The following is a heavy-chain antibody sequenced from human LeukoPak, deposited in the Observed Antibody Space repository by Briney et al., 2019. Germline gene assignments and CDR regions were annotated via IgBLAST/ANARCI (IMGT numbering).Heavy chain of an antibody. CDR1: GGSISSSSYY. V-gene: IGHV4-39*01. CDR3: ARPFGRSGPPPGAFDI. D-gene: IGHD2-15*01. Sequence: SQTLSLTCTVSGGSISSSSYYWGWIRQPPGKGLEWIGSIYYSGSTYYNPSLKSRVTISVDTSKNQFSLKLSSVTAADTAVYYCARPFGRSGPPPGAFDIWGQGTMVTVSS. J-gene: IGHJ3*02. CDR2: IYYSGST.